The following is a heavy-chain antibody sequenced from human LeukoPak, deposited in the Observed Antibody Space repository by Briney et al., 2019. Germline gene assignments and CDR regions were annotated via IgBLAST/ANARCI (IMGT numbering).Heavy chain of an antibody. D-gene: IGHD6-13*01. CDR2: ISAYNGNT. CDR3: AEISSKWYGNALEI. V-gene: IGHV1-18*01. J-gene: IGHJ3*02. Sequence: ASVKVSCKASGYTFNTYGISWVRQAPGQGLEWMGWISAYNGNTNYAQKVQGRVTMTSDTSTSTAYMELRSLRSDDTAVYYCAEISSKWYGNALEIWGQGTMVIVSA. CDR1: GYTFNTYG.